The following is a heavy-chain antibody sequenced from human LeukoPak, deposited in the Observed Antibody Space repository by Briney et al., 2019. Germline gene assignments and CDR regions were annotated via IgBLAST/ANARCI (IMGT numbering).Heavy chain of an antibody. CDR1: GFTFSSYA. CDR2: IKQDGSEK. V-gene: IGHV3-7*01. Sequence: HPGRSLRLSCAASGFTFSSYAMHWVRQAPGKGLEWVANIKQDGSEKYYVDSVKGRFTISRDNAKNSLYLQMNSLRAEDTAVYYCARDRAYYYDSSVVPDYWGQGTLVTVSS. J-gene: IGHJ4*02. D-gene: IGHD3-22*01. CDR3: ARDRAYYYDSSVVPDY.